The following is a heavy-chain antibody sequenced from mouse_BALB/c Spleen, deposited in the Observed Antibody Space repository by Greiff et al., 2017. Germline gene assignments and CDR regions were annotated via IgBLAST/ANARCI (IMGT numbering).Heavy chain of an antibody. V-gene: IGHV1-4*01. CDR3: ARKSSEGTYYAMDY. D-gene: IGHD1-1*01. CDR1: GYTFTSYT. Sequence: QVQLQQSGAELARPGASVKMSCKASGYTFTSYTMHWVKQRPGQGLEWIGYINPSSGYTNYNQKFKDKATLTADKSSSTAYMQLSSLTSEDSAVYYCARKSSEGTYYAMDYWGQGTSVTVSS. CDR2: INPSSGYT. J-gene: IGHJ4*01.